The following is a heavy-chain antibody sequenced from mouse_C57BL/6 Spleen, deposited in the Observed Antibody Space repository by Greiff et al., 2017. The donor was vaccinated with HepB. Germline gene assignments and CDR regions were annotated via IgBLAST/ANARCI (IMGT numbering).Heavy chain of an antibody. CDR3: ARPNSFAY. CDR1: GYTFTDYE. D-gene: IGHD4-1*01. V-gene: IGHV1-15*01. Sequence: VQLQESGAELVRPGASVTLSCKASGYTFTDYEMHWVKQTPVHGLEWIGAIDPETGGTAYNQKFKGKAILTADKSSSTAYMELRSLTSEASAVYYCARPNSFAYWGQVTLVTVSA. J-gene: IGHJ3*01. CDR2: IDPETGGT.